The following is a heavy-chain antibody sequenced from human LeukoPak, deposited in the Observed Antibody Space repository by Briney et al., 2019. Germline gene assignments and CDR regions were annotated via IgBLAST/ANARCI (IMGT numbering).Heavy chain of an antibody. CDR1: GFTFRNYA. J-gene: IGHJ4*02. CDR3: GKTPPQRSGYAFDN. CDR2: ISDSDGST. Sequence: GGSLRLSCAASGFTFRNYAMSWVRQAPGKGLEWVSTISDSDGSTYYADSVKGRFTISRDNSKNTLYLQMNSLRAEDTAVYYCGKTPPQRSGYAFDNWGQGTLVTVSS. D-gene: IGHD3-22*01. V-gene: IGHV3-23*01.